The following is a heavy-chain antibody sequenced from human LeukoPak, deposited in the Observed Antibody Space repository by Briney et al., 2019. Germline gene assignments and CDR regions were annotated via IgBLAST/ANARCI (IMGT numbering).Heavy chain of an antibody. V-gene: IGHV4-34*01. J-gene: IGHJ4*02. CDR1: GGSFSGYY. CDR2: INHSGST. Sequence: SETLSLTCAVYGGSFSGYYWSWIRQPPGKGLEWIGEINHSGSTNYNPSLKSRVTISVDTSKNQFSLKLSSVTAADTAVYYCAKGGEWELGSHFDYWGQGTLVTVSS. D-gene: IGHD1-26*01. CDR3: AKGGEWELGSHFDY.